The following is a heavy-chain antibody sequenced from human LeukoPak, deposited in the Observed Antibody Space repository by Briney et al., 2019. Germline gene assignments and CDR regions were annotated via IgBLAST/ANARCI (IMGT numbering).Heavy chain of an antibody. V-gene: IGHV4-59*01. Sequence: SETLSLTCAVYGGSFSSYYWSWIRQPPGKGLEWIGYIYYSGSTNYNPSLKSRVTISVDTSKNQFSLKLSSVTAADTAVYYCARSSTTTKYYYYGMDVWGQGTTVTVSS. D-gene: IGHD2/OR15-2a*01. J-gene: IGHJ6*02. CDR2: IYYSGST. CDR1: GGSFSSYY. CDR3: ARSSTTTKYYYYGMDV.